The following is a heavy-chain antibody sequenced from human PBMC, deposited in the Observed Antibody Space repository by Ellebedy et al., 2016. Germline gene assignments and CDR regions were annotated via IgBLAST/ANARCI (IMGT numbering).Heavy chain of an antibody. Sequence: SETLSLTCTVSGGSISSSNWWSWVRQPPGKGLEWIGYIYYSGSTYYNPSLKSRVTISVDTSKNQFSLKLSSVTAADTAVYYCASFTSVEDGVDVWGQGTTVTVSS. CDR2: IYYSGST. J-gene: IGHJ6*02. CDR1: GGSISSSNW. CDR3: ASFTSVEDGVDV. D-gene: IGHD2/OR15-2a*01. V-gene: IGHV4-4*02.